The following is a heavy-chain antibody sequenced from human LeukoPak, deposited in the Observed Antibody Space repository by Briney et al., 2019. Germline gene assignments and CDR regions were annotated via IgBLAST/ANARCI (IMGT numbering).Heavy chain of an antibody. D-gene: IGHD1-20*01. CDR3: ARGLASLYNWSFACMDV. CDR1: RFTFSNFI. Sequence: PGGSLRLSCAASRFTFSNFIMNWVRQAPGKGRGWVSYIISSSGTIYYADSVKGRLTISRDNGKNSLYLQMNSLRAEDTAVYYCARGLASLYNWSFACMDVWGKGTTVTVSS. V-gene: IGHV3-48*01. J-gene: IGHJ6*03. CDR2: IISSSGTI.